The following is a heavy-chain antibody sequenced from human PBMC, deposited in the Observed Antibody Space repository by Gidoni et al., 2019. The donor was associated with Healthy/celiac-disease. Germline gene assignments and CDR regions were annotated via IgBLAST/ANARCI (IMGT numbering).Heavy chain of an antibody. J-gene: IGHJ4*02. D-gene: IGHD4-4*01. CDR3: AREASTVRRGYGY. Sequence: EVQLVESGGGLVQPGGSLRLSCAASGFTFSSYEMNWVRQAPGKGLEWVSYISSSGSTIYYADSVKGRFTISRDNAKNSLYLQMNSLRAEDTAVYYCAREASTVRRGYGYWGQGTLVTVSS. CDR2: ISSSGSTI. V-gene: IGHV3-48*03. CDR1: GFTFSSYE.